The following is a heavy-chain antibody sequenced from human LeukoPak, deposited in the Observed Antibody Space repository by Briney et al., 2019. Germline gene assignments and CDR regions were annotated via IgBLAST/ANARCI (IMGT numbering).Heavy chain of an antibody. Sequence: SETLSLTCTVSGGSISSSSYYWGWIRQPPGKGLEWIGSIYYSGSTYYNSSLKSRVTISVDTSKNQFSLKLSSVTAADTAVYYCARRGYYDSSGYGYWGQGTLVTVSS. D-gene: IGHD3-22*01. CDR1: GGSISSSSYY. CDR2: IYYSGST. J-gene: IGHJ4*02. CDR3: ARRGYYDSSGYGY. V-gene: IGHV4-39*01.